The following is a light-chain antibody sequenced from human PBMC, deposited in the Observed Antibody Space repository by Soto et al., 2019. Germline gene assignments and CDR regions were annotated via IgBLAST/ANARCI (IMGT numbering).Light chain of an antibody. CDR3: PQDGTAPVT. J-gene: IGKJ4*01. CDR2: AAA. CDR1: QSVRYNY. Sequence: EILLTQSPGTLSLSPGETATLSCRASQSVRYNYLAWYQQRPGQPPRLLIHAAASRASRIPDRFSGSVSGTDFTLPIRRLEPEDCAVYFCPQDGTAPVTFGGRTKVEI. V-gene: IGKV3-20*01.